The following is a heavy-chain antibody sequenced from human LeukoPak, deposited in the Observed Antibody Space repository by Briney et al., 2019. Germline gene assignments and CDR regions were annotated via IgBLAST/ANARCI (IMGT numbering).Heavy chain of an antibody. J-gene: IGHJ4*02. CDR3: ARDSVDTAMATDY. CDR1: GGSFSDYY. Sequence: SETLSLTCAVYGGSFSDYYWSWTRQPPGKGLEWIGEINHTGSTNYNPSLKSRVTISVDTSKNQFSLKLSSVTAADTAVYYCARDSVDTAMATDYWGQGTLVTVSS. D-gene: IGHD5-18*01. CDR2: INHTGST. V-gene: IGHV4-34*01.